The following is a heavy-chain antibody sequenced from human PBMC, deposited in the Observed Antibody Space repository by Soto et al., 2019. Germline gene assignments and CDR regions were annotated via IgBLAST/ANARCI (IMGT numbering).Heavy chain of an antibody. CDR2: IRSKAYGGTT. D-gene: IGHD3-22*01. J-gene: IGHJ4*02. Sequence: PGGSLRLSCAASGFTFSSYAMSWFRQAPGKGLEWVGFIRSKAYGGTTEYAASVKGRFTISRDDSKSIAYLQMNSLKTEDTAVYYCTSYGRAPKNYYDSSGYYLRPFGYWGQGTLVTVSS. CDR3: TSYGRAPKNYYDSSGYYLRPFGY. CDR1: GFTFSSYA. V-gene: IGHV3-49*03.